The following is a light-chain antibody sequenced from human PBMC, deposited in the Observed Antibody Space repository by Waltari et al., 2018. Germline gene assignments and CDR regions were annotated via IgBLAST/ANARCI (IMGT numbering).Light chain of an antibody. CDR2: HSS. CDR1: QDISTS. CDR3: QQGDTSPPT. J-gene: IGKJ3*01. V-gene: IGKV1-12*01. Sequence: EIHMTQSPSSVSASVGDRVSMSCRASQDISTSLAWYQQKSGKAPSLLIYHSSTLQSGVPSRFSGAGTGTDFTLTINNLHPEDFATYFCQQGDTSPPTFGPG.